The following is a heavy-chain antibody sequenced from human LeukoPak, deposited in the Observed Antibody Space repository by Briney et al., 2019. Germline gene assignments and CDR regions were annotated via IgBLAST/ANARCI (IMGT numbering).Heavy chain of an antibody. CDR2: INHSGST. V-gene: IGHV4-34*01. J-gene: IGHJ5*02. CDR1: GGSFSGYY. CDR3: ARGLARGLNNPGTLNWFDP. D-gene: IGHD3-10*01. Sequence: RPSETLSLTCAVYGGSFSGYYWSWIRQPPGKGLEWIGEINHSGSTNYNPSLKSRVTISVDTSKNQFSLKLSSVTAADTAVYYCARGLARGLNNPGTLNWFDPWGQGTLVTVSS.